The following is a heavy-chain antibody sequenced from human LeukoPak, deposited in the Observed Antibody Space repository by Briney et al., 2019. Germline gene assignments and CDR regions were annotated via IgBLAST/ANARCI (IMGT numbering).Heavy chain of an antibody. CDR1: GGSISSSSYY. CDR2: IYYSGST. CDR3: VRIYGDYIMY. Sequence: SETLSLTCTVSGGSISSSSYYWGWIRQPPGKGLEWIGSIYYSGSTYYNPSLKSRVTISVDTSKNQFSLKLSSVTAADTAVYYCVRIYGDYIMYWGQGTLLTVSS. V-gene: IGHV4-39*07. D-gene: IGHD4-17*01. J-gene: IGHJ4*02.